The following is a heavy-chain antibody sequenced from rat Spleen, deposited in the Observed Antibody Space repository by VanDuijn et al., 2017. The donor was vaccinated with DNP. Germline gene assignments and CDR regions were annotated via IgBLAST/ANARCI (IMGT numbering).Heavy chain of an antibody. J-gene: IGHJ2*01. D-gene: IGHD1-2*01. V-gene: IGHV5S13*01. CDR1: GFTFSNYG. CDR3: ASWGPTAPISTSNY. Sequence: EVQLVESGGGLVQPGRSLKLSCAASGFTFSNYGMAWVRQAPTKGLEWVAYIGSPAYAPYYTDSVKGRFTISRDNAKSTLYLQMNSLRSEDMATYYCASWGPTAPISTSNYWGQGVMVTVSS. CDR2: IGSPAYAP.